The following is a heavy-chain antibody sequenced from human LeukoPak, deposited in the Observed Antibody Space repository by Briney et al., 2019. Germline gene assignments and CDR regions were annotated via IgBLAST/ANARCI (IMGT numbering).Heavy chain of an antibody. J-gene: IGHJ4*02. V-gene: IGHV4-34*01. Sequence: SETLSLTCAVYGGSFGGYYWTWIRQPPGKGLEWIGEINHSGSTNYNPSLKSRVTISVDTSRNQFSLRLSSVTAADTAVYYCARASAYSSSSGVNYWGQGTLVTVSS. D-gene: IGHD6-6*01. CDR2: INHSGST. CDR3: ARASAYSSSSGVNY. CDR1: GGSFGGYY.